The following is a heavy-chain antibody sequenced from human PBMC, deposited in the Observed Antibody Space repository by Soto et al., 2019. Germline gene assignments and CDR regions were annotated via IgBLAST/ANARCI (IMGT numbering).Heavy chain of an antibody. CDR2: INPNSGGT. CDR1: GYTFNGYY. J-gene: IGHJ4*02. D-gene: IGHD3-22*01. Sequence: ASVKVSCKASGYTFNGYYMHWVRQAPGQGLEWMGWINPNSGGTNYAQKFQGRVTMTRDTSISTAYMELSRLRSDDTAVYYCARGGRRRYYYDSSGYSFDYWGQGTLVNVSS. V-gene: IGHV1-2*02. CDR3: ARGGRRRYYYDSSGYSFDY.